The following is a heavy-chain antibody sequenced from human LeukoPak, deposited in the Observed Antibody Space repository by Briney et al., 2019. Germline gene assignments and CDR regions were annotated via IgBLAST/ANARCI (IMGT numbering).Heavy chain of an antibody. V-gene: IGHV3-43*01. J-gene: IGHJ4*02. CDR1: GFTFDDYT. D-gene: IGHD7-27*01. CDR3: AKDINRGKRYRTHFDY. CDR2: ISWDGGST. Sequence: GGSLRLSCAASGFTFDDYTMHWVRQAPGKGLEWVSLISWDGGSTYYADSVKGRFTISRDNSKNSLYLQMNSLRTEDTALYYCAKDINRGKRYRTHFDYWGQGTLVTVSS.